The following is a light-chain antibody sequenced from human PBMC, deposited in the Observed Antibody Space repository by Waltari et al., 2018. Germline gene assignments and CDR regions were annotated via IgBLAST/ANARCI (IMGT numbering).Light chain of an antibody. CDR2: DAT. CDR3: SSSTSSSTGI. Sequence: QSALTQPASVSGSPGQSITISCTGTSGDVGGYDLVSWYQQHPGKAPKLMIYDATNRPSGVSDRFSASTSGNTASLTISDLRPEDEAEYYCSSSTSSSTGIFGSGTTVTVL. V-gene: IGLV2-14*03. CDR1: SGDVGGYDL. J-gene: IGLJ1*01.